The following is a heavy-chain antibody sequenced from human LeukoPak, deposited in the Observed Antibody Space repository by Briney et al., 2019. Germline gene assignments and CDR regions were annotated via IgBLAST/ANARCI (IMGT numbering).Heavy chain of an antibody. CDR3: ARRLKDGGSSTSCYTGRLCDY. CDR2: MNPNSGNI. D-gene: IGHD2-2*02. CDR1: GYTFTSYD. J-gene: IGHJ4*02. V-gene: IGHV1-8*03. Sequence: ASVKVSCKASGYTFTSYDINWVRQATGQGLEWMGWMNPNSGNIGYAQKFQGRVTITRNTSISTAYMELSSLRSEDTAVYYCARRLKDGGSSTSCYTGRLCDYWGQGTLVTVSS.